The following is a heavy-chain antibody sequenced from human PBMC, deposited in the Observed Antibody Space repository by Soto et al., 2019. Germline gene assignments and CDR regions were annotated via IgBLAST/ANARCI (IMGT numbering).Heavy chain of an antibody. V-gene: IGHV6-1*01. CDR3: ARESAVPGAYFFDY. CDR2: TYHRSKWYI. CDR1: GDSVSTNSAT. D-gene: IGHD6-19*01. Sequence: SQTLSLTCAISGDSVSTNSATWNWIRQSPSRGLEWLGRTYHRSKWYIDYAVSVKSRITINPDTSKNQLSLQLNSVTPEDTAVYYCARESAVPGAYFFDYWGQGTLVTVSS. J-gene: IGHJ4*02.